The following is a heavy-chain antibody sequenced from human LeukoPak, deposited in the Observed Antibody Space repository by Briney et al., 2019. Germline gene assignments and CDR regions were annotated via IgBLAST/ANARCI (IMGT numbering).Heavy chain of an antibody. V-gene: IGHV4-39*01. J-gene: IGHJ3*02. D-gene: IGHD3-22*01. CDR2: IHYSGRT. CDR3: ARNKYDTAFDI. Sequence: SETLSLTCPVSDGSISSSTYYWGWIRLPPGKGLEWIGSIHYSGRTYYNPSLESRVTISADTSKYQFSLKLSSVTATDTAVYYCARNKYDTAFDIWGRGTMVTVSS. CDR1: DGSISSSTYY.